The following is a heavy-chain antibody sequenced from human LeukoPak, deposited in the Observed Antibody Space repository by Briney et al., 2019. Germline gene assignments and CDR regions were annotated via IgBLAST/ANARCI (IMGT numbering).Heavy chain of an antibody. D-gene: IGHD4-11*01. J-gene: IGHJ6*03. CDR1: GFTFTSFW. V-gene: IGHV3-7*03. CDR2: IKQDGSEK. CDR3: AREVTTVPTRYYYYSTDV. Sequence: GGALRVSCIDSGFTFTSFWMNWVRPAPRRGREWVANIKQDGSEKYNVHSLKGRFTISRDNTQNSLYMQMNSLRAEDTALYYCAREVTTVPTRYYYYSTDVWGKGATLTVSS.